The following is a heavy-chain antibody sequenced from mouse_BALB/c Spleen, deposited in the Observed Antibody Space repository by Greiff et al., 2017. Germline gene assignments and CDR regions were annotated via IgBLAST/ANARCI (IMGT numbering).Heavy chain of an antibody. CDR1: GFSLTSYG. Sequence: QVQLKQSGPGLVQPSQSLSITCTVSGFSLTSYGVHWVRQSPGTGLEWLGVIWSGGSTDYNAAFISRLSISKDNSKSQVFFKMNSLQANDTAIYYCARKAYHYYAMDYWGQGTSVTVAS. J-gene: IGHJ4*01. CDR3: ARKAYHYYAMDY. D-gene: IGHD2-10*01. CDR2: IWSGGST. V-gene: IGHV2-2*02.